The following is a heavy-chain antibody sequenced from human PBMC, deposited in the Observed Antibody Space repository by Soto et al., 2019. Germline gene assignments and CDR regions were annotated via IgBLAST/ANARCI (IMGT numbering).Heavy chain of an antibody. J-gene: IGHJ4*02. CDR3: VRDSGRGFYFDY. D-gene: IGHD3-10*01. CDR1: GFTFSDHY. CDR2: IRNRPNSYTT. V-gene: IGHV3-72*01. Sequence: PGGSLRLSCAASGFTFSDHYMGWVRQATGKGLEWVGRIRNRPNSYTTQYAASVKGRFAVLRDDSENLVYLQMNDLKTEDTAVYYCVRDSGRGFYFDYWGQGAQVTVSS.